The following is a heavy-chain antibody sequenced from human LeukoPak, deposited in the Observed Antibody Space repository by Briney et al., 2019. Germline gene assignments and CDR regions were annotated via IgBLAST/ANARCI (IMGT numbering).Heavy chain of an antibody. Sequence: NPSETLSLTCAVSGGSISSSNWWSWVRQPPGKGLEWIGEIYHGGSTNYNPSLKSRVTISVDKSKNQFSLKLSSVTAADTAVYYCARKLVDTARNFDYWGQGTLVTVSS. J-gene: IGHJ4*02. CDR3: ARKLVDTARNFDY. V-gene: IGHV4-4*02. D-gene: IGHD5-18*01. CDR1: GGSISSSNW. CDR2: IYHGGST.